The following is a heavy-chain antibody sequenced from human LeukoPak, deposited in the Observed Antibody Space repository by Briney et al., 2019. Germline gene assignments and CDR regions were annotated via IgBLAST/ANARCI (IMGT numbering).Heavy chain of an antibody. CDR2: IYPGDSDT. J-gene: IGHJ5*02. CDR3: ARQGVPYYDFWSGYYLYNWFDP. Sequence: GESLKISRKGSGYSFTSYWIGWVRQMPGKGLEWMGIIYPGDSDTRYSPSFQGQVTISADKSISTAYLQWSSLKASDTAVYYCARQGVPYYDFWSGYYLYNWFDPWGQGTLVTVSS. CDR1: GYSFTSYW. V-gene: IGHV5-51*01. D-gene: IGHD3-3*01.